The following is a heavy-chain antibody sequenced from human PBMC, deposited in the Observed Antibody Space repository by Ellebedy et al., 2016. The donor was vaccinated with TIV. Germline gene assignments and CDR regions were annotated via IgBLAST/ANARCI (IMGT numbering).Heavy chain of an antibody. Sequence: SETLSLTCTVSGGCISSSSYYWGWIRQPPGQGLVWHGSIYYSGSTYYNPSLKSRVTISVDTSKNQFSLKLSSVTAADTAVYYCARHSGSSSWYVYYFDYWGQGTLVTVSS. CDR2: IYYSGST. V-gene: IGHV4-39*01. J-gene: IGHJ4*02. CDR1: GGCISSSSYY. CDR3: ARHSGSSSWYVYYFDY. D-gene: IGHD6-13*01.